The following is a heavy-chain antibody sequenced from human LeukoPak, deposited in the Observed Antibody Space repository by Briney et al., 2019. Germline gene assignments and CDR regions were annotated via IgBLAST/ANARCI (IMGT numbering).Heavy chain of an antibody. D-gene: IGHD2-15*01. CDR3: ARDHSARYCSGGSCPVDY. CDR1: GGTFSSYA. CDR2: IIPILGIA. J-gene: IGHJ4*02. V-gene: IGHV1-69*04. Sequence: SVKVSRKASGGTFSSYAISWVRQAPGQGLEWMGRIIPILGIANYAQKFQGRVTITADKSTSTAYMELSSLRSEDTAVYYCARDHSARYCSGGSCPVDYWGQGTLVTVSS.